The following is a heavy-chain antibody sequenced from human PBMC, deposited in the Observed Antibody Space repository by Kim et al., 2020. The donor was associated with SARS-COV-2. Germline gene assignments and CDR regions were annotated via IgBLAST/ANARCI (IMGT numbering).Heavy chain of an antibody. CDR2: INHSGST. V-gene: IGHV4-34*01. CDR3: ARGRSRWFGGSWYGGGAFDI. J-gene: IGHJ3*02. CDR1: GGSFSGYY. Sequence: SETLSLTCAVYGGSFSGYYWSWIRQPPGKGLEWIGEINHSGSTNYNPSLKSRVTISVDTSKNQFSLKLSSVTAADTAVYYCARGRSRWFGGSWYGGGAFDIWGQGTMVTVSS. D-gene: IGHD6-13*01.